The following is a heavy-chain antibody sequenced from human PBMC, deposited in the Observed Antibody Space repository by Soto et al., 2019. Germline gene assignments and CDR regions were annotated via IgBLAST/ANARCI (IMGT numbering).Heavy chain of an antibody. V-gene: IGHV3-23*01. J-gene: IGHJ4*02. CDR2: IGDNGADT. D-gene: IGHD2-21*02. Sequence: EVHLLESGGGLVQPGGSLRLSCAASGFPFHIYAMSWVRQAPGKGLEWVSAIGDNGADTFYAVSLKGRFTISRDNSKSTLYLHMNSLRAEDTAVYYCARNRWMTASGHEDYWGQGTLVTVSS. CDR3: ARNRWMTASGHEDY. CDR1: GFPFHIYA.